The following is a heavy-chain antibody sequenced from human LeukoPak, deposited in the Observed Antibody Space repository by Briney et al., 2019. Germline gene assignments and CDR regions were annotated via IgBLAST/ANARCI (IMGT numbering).Heavy chain of an antibody. CDR1: GGSISSGVYY. J-gene: IGHJ4*02. Sequence: SETLSLTCTVSGGSISSGVYYWSWIRQHPGKGLEWIGYIYYSGSTYYDPSLKSRVTISVDTSKNQFSLKLSSVTAADTAVYYCAREGSSNHYFDYWGQGTLVTVSS. D-gene: IGHD6-6*01. V-gene: IGHV4-31*03. CDR3: AREGSSNHYFDY. CDR2: IYYSGST.